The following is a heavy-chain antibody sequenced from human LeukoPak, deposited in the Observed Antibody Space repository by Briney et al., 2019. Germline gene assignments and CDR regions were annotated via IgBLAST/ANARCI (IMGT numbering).Heavy chain of an antibody. Sequence: ASVKVSCKASGYTFTNYYIHWVRQAPGQGLEWMGIIKSGDSTTSYAQKFQGRVTMTKDTSTSTVYMELSSLRSDDTAVYYCARDHYDVLIGYGNWFAPWGQGTLVTVSS. V-gene: IGHV1-46*01. CDR2: IKSGDSTT. CDR1: GYTFTNYY. J-gene: IGHJ5*02. CDR3: ARDHYDVLIGYGNWFAP. D-gene: IGHD3-9*01.